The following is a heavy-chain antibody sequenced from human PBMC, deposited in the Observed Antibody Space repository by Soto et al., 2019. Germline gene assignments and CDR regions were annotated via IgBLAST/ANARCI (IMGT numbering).Heavy chain of an antibody. J-gene: IGHJ4*02. V-gene: IGHV1-8*01. D-gene: IGHD3-3*01. CDR2: MNPNSGNT. CDR3: AIVPKGYYDFWSGYFDY. Sequence: ASVKVSCKASGYTFTSYDINWVRQATGQGLEWMGWMNPNSGNTGYAQKFQGRVTMTRNTSISTAYMELSSLRSDDTAVYYCAIVPKGYYDFWSGYFDYWGQGTLVTVSS. CDR1: GYTFTSYD.